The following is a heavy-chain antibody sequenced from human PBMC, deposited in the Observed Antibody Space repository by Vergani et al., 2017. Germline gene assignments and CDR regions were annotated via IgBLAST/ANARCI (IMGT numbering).Heavy chain of an antibody. CDR1: GFTFSSYG. Sequence: QVQLVESGGGVVQPGRSLRLSCAASGFTFSSYGMHWVRQAPGKGLESVAVISYDGSNKYYADSVKGRLTISRDNSKNTLYLQMNSLRAEDTAVYYCAKGFCTHDYSNRFDYWGQGTLVTVSS. J-gene: IGHJ4*02. V-gene: IGHV3-30*18. D-gene: IGHD4-11*01. CDR3: AKGFCTHDYSNRFDY. CDR2: ISYDGSNK.